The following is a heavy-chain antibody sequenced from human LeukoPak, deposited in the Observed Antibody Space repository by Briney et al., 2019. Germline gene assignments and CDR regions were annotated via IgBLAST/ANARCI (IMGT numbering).Heavy chain of an antibody. CDR3: ARKGAKESSSWAYYFDY. J-gene: IGHJ4*02. D-gene: IGHD6-6*01. CDR1: GGSFSGYY. Sequence: SETLSFTCAVYGGSFSGYYWSWIRQPPGKGLEWIGEINHSGSTNYNPSLKSRVTISVDTSKNQFSLKLSSVTAADTAVYYCARKGAKESSSWAYYFDYWGQGTLVSVSS. CDR2: INHSGST. V-gene: IGHV4-34*01.